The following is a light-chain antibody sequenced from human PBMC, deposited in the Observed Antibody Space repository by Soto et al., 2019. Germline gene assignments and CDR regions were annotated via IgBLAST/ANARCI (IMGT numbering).Light chain of an antibody. CDR3: NSYTKSSTVV. V-gene: IGLV2-14*03. CDR1: SSDVGAYNH. J-gene: IGLJ2*01. Sequence: QSVLTQPASVSGSPGQSITISCTGTSSDVGAYNHVSWYQQQPGRAPKLLIYDVSNRPSGVSNRFSGSKSGNTASLTISGLQADDEADYYCNSYTKSSTVVFGGGTKLTVL. CDR2: DVS.